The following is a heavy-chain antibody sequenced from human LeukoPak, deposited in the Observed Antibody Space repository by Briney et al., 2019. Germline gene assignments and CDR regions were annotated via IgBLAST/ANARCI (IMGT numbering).Heavy chain of an antibody. CDR1: GYTFTSYD. D-gene: IGHD3-10*01. Sequence: ASVKVSCKASGYTFTSYDINWVRQAPGQGLEWMGWMNPNSGNTGYAQKFQGRVTMTRNTSISTAYMELSSLRSEDTAVYYCASTQLWFGELSYGMDAWGQGTTVTVSS. CDR3: ASTQLWFGELSYGMDA. V-gene: IGHV1-8*01. CDR2: MNPNSGNT. J-gene: IGHJ6*02.